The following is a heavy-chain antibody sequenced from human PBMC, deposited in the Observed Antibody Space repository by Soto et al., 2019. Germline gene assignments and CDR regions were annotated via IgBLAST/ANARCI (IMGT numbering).Heavy chain of an antibody. J-gene: IGHJ4*02. CDR3: VRVARLGGY. Sequence: EVQLVESGGGLVQPGGSLRLSCTASGFTFSTYWMSWVRQAPGKGLGWVANIKEDGSEKYYVDSVKGRFSISRDNARSSLYPQMHSLRSEDTPVYYCVRVARLGGYWGQGTQVTVSS. V-gene: IGHV3-7*03. CDR1: GFTFSTYW. CDR2: IKEDGSEK. D-gene: IGHD3-16*01.